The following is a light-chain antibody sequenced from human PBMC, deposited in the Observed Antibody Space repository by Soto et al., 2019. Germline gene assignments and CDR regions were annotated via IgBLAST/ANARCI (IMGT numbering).Light chain of an antibody. CDR2: GAS. J-gene: IGKJ3*01. V-gene: IGKV3-20*01. CDR3: PPYGSSPFT. CDR1: QSVSSSY. Sequence: EIVLTQSPGTLSLSPGERATLSCRASQSVSSSYLAWYQQKPGQAPRLLIYGASSRATGIPDRFSGSGSGTDFTLTISRLETEDLAVYYCPPYGSSPFTFGPGTKVDIK.